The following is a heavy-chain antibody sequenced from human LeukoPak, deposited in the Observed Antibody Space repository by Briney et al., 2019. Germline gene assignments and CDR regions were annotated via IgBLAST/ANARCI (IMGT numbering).Heavy chain of an antibody. CDR3: AKEKYNWNYADY. CDR1: GFTFTSYA. Sequence: GGSLKLSCEASGFTFTSYAISWVRQAPGKGLNWFSVISGSGGSTYYADSVKGRFTISRDNSKNTLYLQMNSLRAEDTAVYYCAKEKYNWNYADYWGQGTLVTVSS. V-gene: IGHV3-23*01. D-gene: IGHD1-20*01. J-gene: IGHJ4*02. CDR2: ISGSGGST.